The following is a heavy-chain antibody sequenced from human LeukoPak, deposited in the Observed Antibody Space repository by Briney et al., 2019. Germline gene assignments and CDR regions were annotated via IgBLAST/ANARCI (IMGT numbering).Heavy chain of an antibody. Sequence: ASVKVSCKASGYTFTSYAMHWVRQAPGQRLECMGWINTGDGNTKYSQKFQGRVTITRDTSASTAYMDLSSLRSEDTAVYYCARNTETAIPLPYYFDYWGQGTLVTVSS. CDR2: INTGDGNT. CDR3: ARNTETAIPLPYYFDY. J-gene: IGHJ4*02. V-gene: IGHV1-3*04. CDR1: GYTFTSYA. D-gene: IGHD2-21*02.